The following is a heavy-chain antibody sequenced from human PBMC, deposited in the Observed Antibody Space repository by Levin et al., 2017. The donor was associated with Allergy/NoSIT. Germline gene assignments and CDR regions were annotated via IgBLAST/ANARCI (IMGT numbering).Heavy chain of an antibody. CDR3: AREDFETYYFDH. D-gene: IGHD2-21*01. CDR2: IKEDGSEM. CDR1: GFDFNTYW. Sequence: GGSLRLSCVASGFDFNTYWMSWVRQAPGKGLEWVADIKEDGSEMYYADSVKGRFTISRDNAINSFSLQMNSLRADDTAVYYCAREDFETYYFDHWGQGILVTVSS. V-gene: IGHV3-7*03. J-gene: IGHJ4*02.